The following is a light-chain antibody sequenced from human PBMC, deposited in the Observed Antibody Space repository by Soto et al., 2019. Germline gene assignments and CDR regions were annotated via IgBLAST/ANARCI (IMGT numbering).Light chain of an antibody. V-gene: IGKV3-15*01. CDR1: QNMRSN. Sequence: EVVMKQAAATLSVSPGERGTLSCRASQNMRSNLAWYQQKPGQAPRLLIYGASTRATGIPARFSGSGSGTEFTLSITSLQSEDFAVYYCQHYDNWPRTFGQGTKVDIK. CDR3: QHYDNWPRT. CDR2: GAS. J-gene: IGKJ1*01.